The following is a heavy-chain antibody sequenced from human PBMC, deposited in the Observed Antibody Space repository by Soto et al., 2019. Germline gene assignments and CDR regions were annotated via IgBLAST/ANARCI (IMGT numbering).Heavy chain of an antibody. CDR2: INAGNGNT. Sequence: ASVKVSCKASGYTFTSYAMHWVRQAPGQRLEWMGWINAGNGNTKYSQKFQGRVTITRDTSASTAYMELSSLRSEDTAVYYCARGYCSGGSCYFAYTYYYGMDVWGQGTTVTVSS. CDR3: ARGYCSGGSCYFAYTYYYGMDV. D-gene: IGHD2-15*01. V-gene: IGHV1-3*01. J-gene: IGHJ6*02. CDR1: GYTFTSYA.